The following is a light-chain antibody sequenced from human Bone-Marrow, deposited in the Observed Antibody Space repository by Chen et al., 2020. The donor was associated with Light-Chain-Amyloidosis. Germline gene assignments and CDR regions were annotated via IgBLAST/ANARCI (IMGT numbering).Light chain of an antibody. Sequence: SYVLTQPSSVSVAPRQTATIACGGNNIGSTSVHWYQQTPGQAPLLVVYDDSDRPSGIPDRLSGSNSGNTATLTISRVEAGDEADYYCQVWDRRSDRPVFGGGTKLTVL. CDR3: QVWDRRSDRPV. V-gene: IGLV3-21*02. CDR2: DDS. J-gene: IGLJ3*02. CDR1: NIGSTS.